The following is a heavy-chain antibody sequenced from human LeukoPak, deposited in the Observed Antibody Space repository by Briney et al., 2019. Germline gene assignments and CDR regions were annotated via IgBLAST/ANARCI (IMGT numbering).Heavy chain of an antibody. J-gene: IGHJ4*02. Sequence: GESLKISCAASGFTFSSYWMHWVRQAPGKGLVWVSRINSDGSSTSYADSVKGRFTISRDNAKNTLYLQMNSLRAEDTAVYYCARDVVGYEQYFDNWGQGTLVTVSS. D-gene: IGHD5-12*01. CDR2: INSDGSST. CDR1: GFTFSSYW. CDR3: ARDVVGYEQYFDN. V-gene: IGHV3-74*01.